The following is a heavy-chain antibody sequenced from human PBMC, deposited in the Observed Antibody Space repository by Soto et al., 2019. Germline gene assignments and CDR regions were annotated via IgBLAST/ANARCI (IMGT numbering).Heavy chain of an antibody. V-gene: IGHV3-30*18. D-gene: IGHD3-16*01. CDR1: GFTFSSYG. CDR3: AKDWSGGFDY. Sequence: PGGSLRLSCAASGFTFSSYGMHWVRQAPGKGLEWVAVISYDGSNKYYADSVKGRFTISRDNSKNTLYLQMNSLRAEGTAVYYCAKDWSGGFDYWGQGTLVTVSS. CDR2: ISYDGSNK. J-gene: IGHJ4*02.